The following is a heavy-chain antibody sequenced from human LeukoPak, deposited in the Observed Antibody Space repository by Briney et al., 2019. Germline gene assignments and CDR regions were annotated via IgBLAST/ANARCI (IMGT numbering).Heavy chain of an antibody. Sequence: PGGSLRLSCAASGFTFSSYSMNWVRQAPGKGLEWVANIKQDGSEKYYVDSVKGRFTISRDNAKNSLYLQMNSLRAEDTAVYYCASYNWNWVLDAFDIWGQGTMVTVSS. J-gene: IGHJ3*02. CDR3: ASYNWNWVLDAFDI. D-gene: IGHD1-7*01. CDR2: IKQDGSEK. CDR1: GFTFSSYS. V-gene: IGHV3-7*01.